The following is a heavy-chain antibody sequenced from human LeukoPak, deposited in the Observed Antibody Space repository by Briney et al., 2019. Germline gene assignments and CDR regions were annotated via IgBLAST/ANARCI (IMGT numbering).Heavy chain of an antibody. J-gene: IGHJ4*02. D-gene: IGHD1-26*01. CDR1: GFTFSSNW. V-gene: IGHV3-74*01. Sequence: PGGSLRLSCAASGFTFSSNWMHWVRQAPGKGLVWVSRINEDGSTTNYADSVKGRSTIFRENAKNTLYLQMNSLRAEDTAVYYCVRDLGGRSGHWGQGTLVTVSS. CDR3: VRDLGGRSGH. CDR2: INEDGSTT.